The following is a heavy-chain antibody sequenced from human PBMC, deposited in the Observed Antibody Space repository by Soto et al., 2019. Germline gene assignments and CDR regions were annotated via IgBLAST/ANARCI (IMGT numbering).Heavy chain of an antibody. J-gene: IGHJ6*02. CDR1: GSTFRNSS. D-gene: IGHD6-6*01. Sequence: EVLLLESGGALVHPGGSLRLSCAASGSTFRNSSMSWVRQAPGKGLEWISAISTSAYGHGTYYAVSVNGRFTVSRDDSNSTLYLQMSILSAEDTAIYYCRRSSSSRPDLAYNIDVLGQGTTVTVSS. CDR3: RRSSSSRPDLAYNIDV. V-gene: IGHV3-23*01. CDR2: ISTSAYGHGT.